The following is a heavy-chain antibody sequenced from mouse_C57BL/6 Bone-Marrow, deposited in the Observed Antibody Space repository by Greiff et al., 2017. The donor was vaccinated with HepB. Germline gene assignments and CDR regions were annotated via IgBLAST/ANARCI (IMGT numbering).Heavy chain of an antibody. V-gene: IGHV5-17*01. Sequence: EVHLVESGGGLVKPGGSLKLSCAASGFTFSDYGMHWVRQAPEKGLEWVAYISSGSSTIYYADTVKGRFTISRDNAKNTLFLQMTSLRSEDTAMYYCARGRQNGVYLYYFDYWGQGTTLTVSS. J-gene: IGHJ2*01. CDR3: ARGRQNGVYLYYFDY. D-gene: IGHD2-3*01. CDR2: ISSGSSTI. CDR1: GFTFSDYG.